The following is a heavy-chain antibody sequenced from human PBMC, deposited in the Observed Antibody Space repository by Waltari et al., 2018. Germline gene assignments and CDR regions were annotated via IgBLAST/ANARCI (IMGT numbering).Heavy chain of an antibody. CDR1: GGSFRGYY. CDR3: ARARYDSSGYYQNYRGSDAFDS. D-gene: IGHD3-22*01. Sequence: QVQLQQWGAGLLKPSETLSLTCAVYGGSFRGYYGSWIRQPPGKGLGWVGEINHSGSTNDNPSLKRRVTISVDTSKNQFSLKLSSVTAADTAVYYGARARYDSSGYYQNYRGSDAFDSWGQGTMVTVSS. CDR2: INHSGST. J-gene: IGHJ3*02. V-gene: IGHV4-34*01.